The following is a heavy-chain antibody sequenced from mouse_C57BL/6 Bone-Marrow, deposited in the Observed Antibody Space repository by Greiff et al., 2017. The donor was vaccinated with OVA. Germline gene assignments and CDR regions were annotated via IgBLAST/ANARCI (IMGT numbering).Heavy chain of an antibody. CDR1: GFTFSDFY. V-gene: IGHV7-1*01. CDR2: SRNKANDYTT. D-gene: IGHD2-1*01. J-gene: IGHJ4*01. CDR3: ARDDGNYYAMDY. Sequence: EVKVVESGGGLVQSGRSLRLSCATSGFTFSDFYMEWVRQAPGKGLEWIAASRNKANDYTTEYSASVKGRFIVSRDTSQSILYLQMNALRAEDTAIYYCARDDGNYYAMDYWGQGTSVTVSS.